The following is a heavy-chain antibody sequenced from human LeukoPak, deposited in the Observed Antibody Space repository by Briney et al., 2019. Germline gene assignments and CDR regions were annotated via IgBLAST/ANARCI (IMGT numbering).Heavy chain of an antibody. Sequence: PSETLSLTCTVSGGSISSYYWSWIRQPPGKGLEWIGYIYYSGSTNYNPSLKSRVTISVDTSKNQFSLKLSSVTAADTAVYYCAREVGGSGYYSGWFDPWGQGTLVTVSS. D-gene: IGHD3-22*01. V-gene: IGHV4-59*01. CDR3: AREVGGSGYYSGWFDP. CDR2: IYYSGST. J-gene: IGHJ5*02. CDR1: GGSISSYY.